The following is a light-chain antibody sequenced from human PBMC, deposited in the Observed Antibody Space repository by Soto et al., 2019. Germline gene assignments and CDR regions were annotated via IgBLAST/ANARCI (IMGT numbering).Light chain of an antibody. CDR3: QSYDSFNYV. CDR2: EDN. J-gene: IGLJ1*01. V-gene: IGLV6-57*04. CDR1: SGSIASNY. Sequence: NFMLTQPHSVSESPGKTVTISCTRSSGSIASNYVQWYQQRPGSAPTTVIYEDNQRPSGVPDRFSASIDSSSNSASLIISGLKTEDEADYSCQSYDSFNYVFGTGTKVTVL.